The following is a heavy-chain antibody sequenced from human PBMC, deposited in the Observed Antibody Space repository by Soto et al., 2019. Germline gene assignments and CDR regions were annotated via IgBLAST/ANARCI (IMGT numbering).Heavy chain of an antibody. V-gene: IGHV4-39*01. Sequence: SETLSLTCTVSGGSISCSSYYWGWIRQPPGKGLEWIGSIYYSGSTYYNPSLKSRVTISVDTSKNQFSLKLSSVTAADTAVYYCARVFDYGLNWFDPWGQGTLVTVSS. CDR2: IYYSGST. CDR3: ARVFDYGLNWFDP. D-gene: IGHD3-10*01. CDR1: GGSISCSSYY. J-gene: IGHJ5*02.